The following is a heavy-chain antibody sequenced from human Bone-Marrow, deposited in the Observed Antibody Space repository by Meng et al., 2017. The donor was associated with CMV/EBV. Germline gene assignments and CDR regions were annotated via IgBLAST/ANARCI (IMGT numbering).Heavy chain of an antibody. Sequence: GGSLRLSCAASGFTFSSYAMNWVRQAPGKGLEWVSYISSSGSTIYYADSVKGRFTISRDNAKNSLYLQMNSLRAEDTAVYYCAREGYDSSGYYSRPFDYWGQGTLVTVSS. J-gene: IGHJ4*02. D-gene: IGHD3-22*01. CDR2: ISSSGSTI. V-gene: IGHV3-48*03. CDR1: GFTFSSYA. CDR3: AREGYDSSGYYSRPFDY.